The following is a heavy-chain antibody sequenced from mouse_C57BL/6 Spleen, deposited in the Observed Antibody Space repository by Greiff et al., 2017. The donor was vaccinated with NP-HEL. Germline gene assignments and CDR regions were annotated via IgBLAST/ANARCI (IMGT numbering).Heavy chain of an antibody. CDR2: IWGVGST. CDR3: ARGGDYDGYYAMDY. V-gene: IGHV2-6*01. D-gene: IGHD2-4*01. CDR1: GFSLTSYG. Sequence: VKLMESGPGLVAPSQSLSITCTVSGFSLTSYGVDWVRQSPGKGLEWLGVIWGVGSTNYNSALKSRLSISKDNSKSQVFLKMNSLQTDDTAMYYCARGGDYDGYYAMDYWGQGTSVTVSS. J-gene: IGHJ4*01.